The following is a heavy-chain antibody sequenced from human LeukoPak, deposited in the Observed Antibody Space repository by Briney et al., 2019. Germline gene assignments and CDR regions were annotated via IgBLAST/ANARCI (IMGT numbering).Heavy chain of an antibody. Sequence: GGSLRLPCAASGFSLSNYWMIWVRQAPGKGLEWVANINQDGSDKYYVDSVMGRFTISKDNAKNSVYLQMNSLRPEDTAIYYCAWYGVTHGLDVWGQGTTVTVSS. CDR1: GFSLSNYW. D-gene: IGHD3-10*01. CDR3: AWYGVTHGLDV. CDR2: INQDGSDK. J-gene: IGHJ6*02. V-gene: IGHV3-7*01.